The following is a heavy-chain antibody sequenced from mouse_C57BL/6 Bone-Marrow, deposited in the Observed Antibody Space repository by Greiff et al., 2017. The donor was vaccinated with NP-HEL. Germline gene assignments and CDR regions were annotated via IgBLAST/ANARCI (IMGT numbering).Heavy chain of an antibody. CDR2: ISPRSGNT. J-gene: IGHJ4*01. D-gene: IGHD2-4*01. Sequence: QVQLQQSGAELARPGASVKLSCKASGYTFTSYGISWVKQRTGQGLEWIGEISPRSGNTYYNEKFKGKATLTADKSSSTAYMELRSLTSEDSAVYFCARMRLRRDYAMDYWGQGTSVTVSS. CDR1: GYTFTSYG. V-gene: IGHV1-81*01. CDR3: ARMRLRRDYAMDY.